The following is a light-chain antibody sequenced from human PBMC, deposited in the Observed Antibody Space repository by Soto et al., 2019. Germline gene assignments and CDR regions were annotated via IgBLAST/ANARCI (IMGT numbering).Light chain of an antibody. CDR2: QVS. V-gene: IGKV2-30*02. J-gene: IGKJ2*01. Sequence: DVVMTQSPLSLPVTLGQPASISCRSSQSLVHSDGNTYLIWFQQRPGQSPRRLIYQVSNRDSGVPDRFSVSGSGTDFTLPISRVEDDDVRVYYCLQGTHWPLYTFVQGTRLEIK. CDR1: QSLVHSDGNTY. CDR3: LQGTHWPLYT.